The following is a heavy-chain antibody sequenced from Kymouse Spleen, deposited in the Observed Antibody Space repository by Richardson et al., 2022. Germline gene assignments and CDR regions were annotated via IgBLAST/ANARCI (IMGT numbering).Heavy chain of an antibody. J-gene: IGHJ1*01. Sequence: EVQLVESGGGLVQPGRSLRLSCAASGFTFDDYAMHWVRQAPGKGLEWVSGISWNSGSIGYADSVKGRFTISRDNAKNSLYLQMNSLRAEDTALYYCAKDINYGPFQHWGQGTLVTVSS. D-gene: IGHD4-17*01,IGHD4-23*01. CDR2: ISWNSGSI. V-gene: IGHV3-9*01. CDR3: AKDINYGPFQH. CDR1: GFTFDDYA.